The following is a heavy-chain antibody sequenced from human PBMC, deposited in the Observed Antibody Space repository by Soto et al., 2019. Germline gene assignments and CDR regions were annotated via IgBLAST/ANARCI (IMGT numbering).Heavy chain of an antibody. J-gene: IGHJ6*02. CDR1: GYSFTSYW. D-gene: IGHD3-22*01. CDR3: ARHVFYYDSSGYPYGMDV. V-gene: IGHV5-51*01. CDR2: IYPGDSDT. Sequence: GESLKSSCKGSGYSFTSYWIGWVRQMPGKGLEWMGIIYPGDSDTRYSPSFQGQVTISADKSISTAYLQWSSLKASDTAMYYCARHVFYYDSSGYPYGMDVWGQGTTVTVAS.